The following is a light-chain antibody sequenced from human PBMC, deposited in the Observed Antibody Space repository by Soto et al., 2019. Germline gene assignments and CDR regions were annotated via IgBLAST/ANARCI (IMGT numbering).Light chain of an antibody. Sequence: EIVLTQSPGTLSLSPGERAALSCRASQSVSSTYLAWYQQKPGQAPRLLIYSASSRATGIPDRFSGSGSGTDFTLTISRLEPEDVAVYYCQQYCNSLTFGGGTKVEI. CDR2: SAS. CDR3: QQYCNSLT. J-gene: IGKJ4*01. V-gene: IGKV3-20*01. CDR1: QSVSSTY.